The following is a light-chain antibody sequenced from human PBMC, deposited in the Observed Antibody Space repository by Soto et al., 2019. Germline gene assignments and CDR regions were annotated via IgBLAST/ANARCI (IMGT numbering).Light chain of an antibody. Sequence: VLTKNRLSLSVPPGQPASIYSKPSQILLHSDGKTYLYWYLQKPGHPPQLMIYEVSNRFSGVPDRFSGSGSGTDFTLKISRVEAEDVGVYYCMQSIHFPITVGQGTRLEIK. CDR3: MQSIHFPIT. CDR2: EVS. CDR1: QILLHSDGKTY. J-gene: IGKJ5*01. V-gene: IGKV2D-29*01.